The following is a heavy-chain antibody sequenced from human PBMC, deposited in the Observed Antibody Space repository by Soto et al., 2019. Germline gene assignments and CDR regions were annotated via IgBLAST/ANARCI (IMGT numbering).Heavy chain of an antibody. J-gene: IGHJ4*02. V-gene: IGHV1-69*13. Sequence: SVKVSCKASGGTFSSYAISWVRQAPGQGHEWMRGIIPIFGTANYAQKFQGRVTITADESTSTAYMELSSLRSEDTAVYYCARVVYYYDSSGYYYTSHFDYWGQGTLVTVSS. CDR2: IIPIFGTA. D-gene: IGHD3-22*01. CDR1: GGTFSSYA. CDR3: ARVVYYYDSSGYYYTSHFDY.